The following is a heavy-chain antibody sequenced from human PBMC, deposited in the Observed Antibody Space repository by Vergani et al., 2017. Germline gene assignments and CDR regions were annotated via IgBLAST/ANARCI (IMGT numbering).Heavy chain of an antibody. CDR3: ARSGWQLWLRGDAFDI. CDR2: IYPGDSDT. CDR1: GYSFTSYW. D-gene: IGHD5-18*01. Sequence: EVQLVQSGAEVKKPGESLKISCKGSGYSFTSYWIGWVRQLPGKGLEWMGIIYPGDSDTRYSPSFQGQVTISADKSISTAYLQWSSLKASDTAMYYCARSGWQLWLRGDAFDIWGQGTMVTVSS. J-gene: IGHJ3*02. V-gene: IGHV5-51*01.